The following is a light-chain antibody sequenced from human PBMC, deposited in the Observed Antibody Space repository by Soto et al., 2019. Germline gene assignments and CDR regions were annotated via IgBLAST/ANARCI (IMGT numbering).Light chain of an antibody. CDR1: QNIYSN. J-gene: IGKJ1*01. Sequence: ILMTQSPATVSVSPRESATLSCRASQNIYSNVAWYQQRPGQAPRLLIYRASTRAPGVPARFSGSGSGTEFTLTISSLQPEDFTVYSCLQYHNLWAFGQGTKVDIK. V-gene: IGKV3-15*01. CDR2: RAS. CDR3: LQYHNLWA.